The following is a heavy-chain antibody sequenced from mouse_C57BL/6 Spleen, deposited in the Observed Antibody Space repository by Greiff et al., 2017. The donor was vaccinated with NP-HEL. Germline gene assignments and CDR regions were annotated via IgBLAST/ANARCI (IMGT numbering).Heavy chain of an antibody. CDR1: GYSITSGYY. CDR3: ARIYYDYDDYAMDY. Sequence: EVQLQESGPGLVKPSPSLSLTCSVTGYSITSGYYWNWIRQFPGNKLEWMGYISYDGSNNYNPSFKNRTSITRDTSNNQFFLKLNSVTTEDTATYYCARIYYDYDDYAMDYWGQGTSVTVSS. J-gene: IGHJ4*01. V-gene: IGHV3-6*01. CDR2: ISYDGSN. D-gene: IGHD2-4*01.